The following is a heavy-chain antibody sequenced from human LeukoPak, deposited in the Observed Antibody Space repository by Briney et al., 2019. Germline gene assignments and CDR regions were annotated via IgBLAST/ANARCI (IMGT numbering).Heavy chain of an antibody. CDR1: GYTFTSYG. Sequence: ASVKVSCKASGYTFTSYGISWVRQAPGQGLEWMGWISAYNGNTNYAQKLQGRVTMTTDTSTSTAYMELRSRRSDDTAVYYCARAKLRRDGYNDLDYWGQGTLVTVSS. CDR2: ISAYNGNT. J-gene: IGHJ4*02. CDR3: ARAKLRRDGYNDLDY. V-gene: IGHV1-18*01. D-gene: IGHD5-24*01.